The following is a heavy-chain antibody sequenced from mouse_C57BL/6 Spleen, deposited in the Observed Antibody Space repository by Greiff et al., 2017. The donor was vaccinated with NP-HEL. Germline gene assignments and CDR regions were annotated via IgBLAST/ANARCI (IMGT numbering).Heavy chain of an antibody. Sequence: QVQLQQTGAELVMPGASVKLSCKASGYTFTSYWMHWVEQRPGQGLEWIGEIDPFDSYTYYNQKFKGKSTLTVDKSSSTACIQLSSLTSEESAVYYCARSYSNDDDEVDYWGQGTSVTVAS. CDR3: ARSYSNDDDEVDY. CDR1: GYTFTSYW. CDR2: IDPFDSYT. J-gene: IGHJ4*01. D-gene: IGHD2-5*01. V-gene: IGHV1-69*01.